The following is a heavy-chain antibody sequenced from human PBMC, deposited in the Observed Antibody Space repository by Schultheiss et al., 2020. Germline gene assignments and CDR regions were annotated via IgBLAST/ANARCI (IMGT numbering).Heavy chain of an antibody. CDR1: GASISSGTYY. D-gene: IGHD3-22*01. Sequence: SETLSLTCTVSGASISSGTYYWNWIRQPAGKGLEWIGRIYTSGSTNYNPSLKSRVTISVDTSKNQFSLKLSSVTAADTAVYYCANQMYYYDSSGSAFDIWGQGTTVTVSS. CDR3: ANQMYYYDSSGSAFDI. CDR2: IYTSGST. V-gene: IGHV4-61*02. J-gene: IGHJ3*02.